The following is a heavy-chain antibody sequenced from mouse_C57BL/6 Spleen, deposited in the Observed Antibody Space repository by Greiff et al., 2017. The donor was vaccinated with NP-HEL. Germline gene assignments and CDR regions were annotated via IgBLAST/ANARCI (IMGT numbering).Heavy chain of an antibody. V-gene: IGHV5-4*01. J-gene: IGHJ3*01. D-gene: IGHD4-1*01. CDR3: ARDRTLTGTGFAY. CDR1: GFTFSSYA. CDR2: ISDGGSYT. Sequence: EVQVVESGGGLVKPGGSLKLSCAASGFTFSSYAMSWVRQTPEKRLEWVATISDGGSYTYYPDNVKGRFTISRDNAKNNLYLQMSHLKSEDTAMYYCARDRTLTGTGFAYWGQGTLVTVSA.